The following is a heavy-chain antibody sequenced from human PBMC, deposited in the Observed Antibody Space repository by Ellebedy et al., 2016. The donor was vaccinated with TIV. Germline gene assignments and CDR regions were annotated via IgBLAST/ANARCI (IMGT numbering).Heavy chain of an antibody. V-gene: IGHV1-46*01. CDR2: INPTGGST. D-gene: IGHD4-17*01. CDR1: GYTFTSYY. CDR3: ARDRATVATPYFDY. J-gene: IGHJ4*02. Sequence: AASVKVSCKASGYTFTSYYIHWVRQAPGQGLEWMGIINPTGGSTSYAQKFQGRVTMTRDTSTNTVYMELSSLGSEDTAVYYCARDRATVATPYFDYWGQGNLVTVPS.